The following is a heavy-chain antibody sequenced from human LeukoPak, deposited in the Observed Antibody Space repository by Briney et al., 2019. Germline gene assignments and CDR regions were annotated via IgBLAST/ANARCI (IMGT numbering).Heavy chain of an antibody. CDR2: MNSGGTTI. CDR3: IREVQVRASAPLGL. Sequence: PGGSLRLSCAASGFSISGYWMHWVRQAAGEGLVWVSRMNSGGTTINYADSVKGRFTISRDNVDNTLHLQMNSLRVEDTAVYYCIREVQVRASAPLGLWGQGTLVTVSS. V-gene: IGHV3-74*01. CDR1: GFSISGYW. D-gene: IGHD3-16*01. J-gene: IGHJ4*01.